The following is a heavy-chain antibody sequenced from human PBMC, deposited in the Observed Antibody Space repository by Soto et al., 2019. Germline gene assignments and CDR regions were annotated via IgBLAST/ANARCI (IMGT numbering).Heavy chain of an antibody. CDR1: GLTFSKYW. CDR3: ASVPGSPGYHGLDV. V-gene: IGHV3-7*03. CDR2: IKHDGSEQ. Sequence: EVQLVESGGGLVQPGGSLRLSCAASGLTFSKYWMTWVRQAPGKGLEWVANIKHDGSEQYYVGSVKGRFAISRDNAKNSLFLQMNSLRAEDTAVYYCASVPGSPGYHGLDVWGQGTTVIVSS. D-gene: IGHD5-12*01. J-gene: IGHJ6*02.